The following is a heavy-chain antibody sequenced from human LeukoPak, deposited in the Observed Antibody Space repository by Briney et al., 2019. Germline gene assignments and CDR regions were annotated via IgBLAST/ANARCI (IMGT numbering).Heavy chain of an antibody. V-gene: IGHV1-3*01. CDR3: ARDSVAAAGNNLFDP. J-gene: IGHJ5*02. CDR1: GYTFINYA. CDR2: INADNGNT. Sequence: AASVKVSCKASGYTFINYAMHWVRPAPGQRLEWMGWINADNGNTKYSQKFQGRVTFTRDTSATTAYMELSSLRSEDTAVYYCARDSVAAAGNNLFDPWGQGTLVTVSS. D-gene: IGHD6-13*01.